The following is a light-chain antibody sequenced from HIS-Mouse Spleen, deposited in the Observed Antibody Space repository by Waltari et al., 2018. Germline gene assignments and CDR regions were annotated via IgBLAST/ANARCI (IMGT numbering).Light chain of an antibody. J-gene: IGLJ2*01. Sequence: QSALTQPRSVPGSPGQSVTISCTGTSSYVGGYNDVSWDQQHPGKAPKLMIYDVSKRPSGVPDRFSGSKSGNTASLTISGLQAEDEADYYCCSYAGSYTFEVVFGGGTKLTVL. CDR1: SSYVGGYND. CDR2: DVS. CDR3: CSYAGSYTFEVV. V-gene: IGLV2-11*01.